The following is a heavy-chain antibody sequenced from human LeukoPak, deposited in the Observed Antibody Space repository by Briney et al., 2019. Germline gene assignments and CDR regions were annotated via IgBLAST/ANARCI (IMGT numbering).Heavy chain of an antibody. CDR3: ARDGYSSAFDI. D-gene: IGHD6-13*01. J-gene: IGHJ3*02. V-gene: IGHV4-59*01. CDR1: GGSISSYY. Sequence: SETLSLTCTVSGGSISSYYWSWIRQPPGKGLEWIGYIYYSGSTNYNPSLKSRVTISVDTSKNQFSLKLSSVTAADTAVYYCARDGYSSAFDIWGQGTMVTVSS. CDR2: IYYSGST.